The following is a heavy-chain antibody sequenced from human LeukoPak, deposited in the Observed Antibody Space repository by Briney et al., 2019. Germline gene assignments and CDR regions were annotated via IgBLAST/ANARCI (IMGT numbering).Heavy chain of an antibody. J-gene: IGHJ5*02. CDR2: IETGGST. V-gene: IGHV3-66*01. D-gene: IGHD1-14*01. CDR3: AKGSGINHYHWIDP. CDR1: GFTVTTNY. Sequence: RAGGSLRLSCAASGFTVTTNYMSWVRQAPGKGLECVSTIETGGSTHYTDSVKGRFTISRDTSRNNLYLQMNSLRAEDTATYYCAKGSGINHYHWIDPWGQGTLVTVSS.